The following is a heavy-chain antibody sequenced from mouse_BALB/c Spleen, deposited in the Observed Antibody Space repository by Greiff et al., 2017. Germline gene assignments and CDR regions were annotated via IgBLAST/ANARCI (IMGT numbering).Heavy chain of an antibody. CDR2: ISNGGGST. CDR3: ARSSYYRYDVWFAY. Sequence: EVQGVESGGGLVQPGGSLKLSCAASGFTFSSYTMSWVRQTPEKRLEWVAYISNGGGSTYYPDTVKGRFTISRDNAKNTLYLQMSSLKSEDTAMYYCARSSYYRYDVWFAYWGQGTLVTVSA. CDR1: GFTFSSYT. V-gene: IGHV5-12-2*01. J-gene: IGHJ3*01. D-gene: IGHD2-14*01.